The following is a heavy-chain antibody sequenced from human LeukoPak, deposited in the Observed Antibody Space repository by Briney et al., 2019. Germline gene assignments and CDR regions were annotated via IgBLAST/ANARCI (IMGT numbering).Heavy chain of an antibody. CDR1: GGSISSGGYY. CDR2: IYYSGST. V-gene: IGHV4-61*08. Sequence: PSQTLSLTCTVSGGSISSGGYYWSWIRQPPGKGLEWIGYIYYSGSTNYNPSLKSRVTISVDTSKNQFSLKLSSVTAADTAVYYCARALYYYDSSGYYFDAFDIWGQGTMVTVSS. CDR3: ARALYYYDSSGYYFDAFDI. J-gene: IGHJ3*02. D-gene: IGHD3-22*01.